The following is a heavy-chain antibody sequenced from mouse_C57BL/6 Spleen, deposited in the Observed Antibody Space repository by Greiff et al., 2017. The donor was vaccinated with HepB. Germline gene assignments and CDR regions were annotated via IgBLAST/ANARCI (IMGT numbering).Heavy chain of an antibody. CDR1: GYTFTDYE. CDR2: IDPETGGT. Sequence: VQLQQSGAELVRPGASVTLSCKASGYTFTDYEMHWVKQTPVHGLEWIGAIDPETGGTAYNQKFKGKAILTADKSSSTAYMELRSLTSEDSAVYYCTRVNSHYYAMGYWGQGTSVTVSS. D-gene: IGHD4-1*02. J-gene: IGHJ4*01. CDR3: TRVNSHYYAMGY. V-gene: IGHV1-15*01.